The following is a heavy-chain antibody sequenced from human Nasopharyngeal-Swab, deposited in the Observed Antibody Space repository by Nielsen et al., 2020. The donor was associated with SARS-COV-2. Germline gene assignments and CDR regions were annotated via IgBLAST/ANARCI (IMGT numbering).Heavy chain of an antibody. J-gene: IGHJ5*02. Sequence: SETLSLTCTVSGGSISSGGYYWSWIRQHPGKGLEWIGYIYYSGSTYYNPPLKSRVTISVDTSKNQFSLKLSSVTAADTAVYYCARGGPRNWFDPWGQGTLVTVSS. CDR3: ARGGPRNWFDP. CDR2: IYYSGST. D-gene: IGHD3-10*01. V-gene: IGHV4-31*03. CDR1: GGSISSGGYY.